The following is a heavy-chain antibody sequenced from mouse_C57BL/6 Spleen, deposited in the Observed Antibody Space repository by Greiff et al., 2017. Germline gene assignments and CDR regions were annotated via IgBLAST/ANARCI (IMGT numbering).Heavy chain of an antibody. V-gene: IGHV14-3*01. CDR1: GFNIKNTY. Sequence: EVKLVESVAELVRPGASVKLSCTASGFNIKNTYMHWVKQRPEQGLEWIGRIDPANGNTKYAPKFQGKATITADTSSNTAYLQLSSLTSEDTAIYYCARGRSGYVNYFDYWGQGTTLTVSS. CDR3: ARGRSGYVNYFDY. D-gene: IGHD3-2*02. CDR2: IDPANGNT. J-gene: IGHJ2*01.